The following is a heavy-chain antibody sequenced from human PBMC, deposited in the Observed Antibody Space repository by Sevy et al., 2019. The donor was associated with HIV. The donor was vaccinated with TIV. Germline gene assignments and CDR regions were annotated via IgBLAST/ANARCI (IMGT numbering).Heavy chain of an antibody. D-gene: IGHD3-10*01. CDR1: AFSFNTYA. J-gene: IGHJ4*02. V-gene: IGHV3-23*01. CDR2: ISGSGAST. CDR3: AMPGGSFYLDY. Sequence: GGSLRLSCAASAFSFNTYAMSWVRRAPGKGLEWVSTISGSGASTFYSDSVKGRFTMSRDNSKNTLYLQMNSLRAEDTVGYYCAMPGGSFYLDYWGQGTLVTVSS.